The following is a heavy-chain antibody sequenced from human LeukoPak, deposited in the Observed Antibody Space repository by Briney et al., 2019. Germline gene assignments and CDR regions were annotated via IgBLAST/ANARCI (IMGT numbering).Heavy chain of an antibody. CDR2: IYYSGST. D-gene: IGHD6-19*01. CDR1: GGSISSYY. J-gene: IGHJ4*02. Sequence: SETLSLTCTVSGGSISSYYWSWIRQPPGKGLEWIGYIYYSGSTNYNPSLKSRVTISVDTSKNQFSLKLSSVTAADTAVYYCARDRRYSSGWYGIDYWGQGTLITVSS. V-gene: IGHV4-59*01. CDR3: ARDRRYSSGWYGIDY.